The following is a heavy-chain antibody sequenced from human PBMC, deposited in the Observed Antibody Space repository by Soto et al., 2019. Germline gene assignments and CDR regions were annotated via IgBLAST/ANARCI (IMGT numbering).Heavy chain of an antibody. V-gene: IGHV4-39*01. D-gene: IGHD3-10*01. Sequence: QLQLQESGPGLVKPSETLSLTCTVSGGSISSSSYYWGWIRQPPGKGLEWIGSIYYSGSTSSNPSLRRRVTISVDTSKNQFSLKLSSVTAADPAVYYCATRGSGSYSDYWGQGTLVTVSS. CDR1: GGSISSSSYY. CDR2: IYYSGST. J-gene: IGHJ4*02. CDR3: ATRGSGSYSDY.